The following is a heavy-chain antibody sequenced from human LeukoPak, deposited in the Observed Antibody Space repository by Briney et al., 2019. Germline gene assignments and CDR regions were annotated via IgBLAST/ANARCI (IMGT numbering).Heavy chain of an antibody. CDR1: GFTFSSYS. CDR2: ISSSSSYI. Sequence: GGSLRLSCAASGFTFSSYSMNWVRQAPGKGLEWVSSISSSSSYIYYADSVKGRFTISRDNAKNSLYVEMNSLRAEDTTVYYCARFQYSSSWPYYYFAMDVWGQGTTVTVSS. V-gene: IGHV3-21*04. CDR3: ARFQYSSSWPYYYFAMDV. D-gene: IGHD6-13*01. J-gene: IGHJ6*02.